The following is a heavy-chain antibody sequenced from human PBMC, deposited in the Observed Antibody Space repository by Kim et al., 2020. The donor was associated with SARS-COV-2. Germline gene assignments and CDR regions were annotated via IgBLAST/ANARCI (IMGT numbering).Heavy chain of an antibody. D-gene: IGHD6-13*01. V-gene: IGHV3-53*01. J-gene: IGHJ2*01. Sequence: GGSLRLSCAASGFTVSSNYMSWVRQAPGKGLEWVSVIYSGGSTYYADSVKGRFTISRDNSKNTLYLQMNSLRAEDTAVYYCARDQGGIAAAGTGWYFDLWGRGTLVTVSS. CDR3: ARDQGGIAAAGTGWYFDL. CDR2: IYSGGST. CDR1: GFTVSSNY.